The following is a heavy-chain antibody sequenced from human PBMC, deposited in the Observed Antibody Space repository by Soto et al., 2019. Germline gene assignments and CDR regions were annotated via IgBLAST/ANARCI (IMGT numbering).Heavy chain of an antibody. CDR3: AREGNSSGWKGGFGS. Sequence: EVQLVESGGGLVQPGGSLRLSCAASGFTFSSYAMHWVRQAPGKGPEYVSAISSNGGSTYYANSVKGRFTISRDNSKNTLYLQMGSLRAEDMGVYYCAREGNSSGWKGGFGSWGQGTLVTVSS. CDR2: ISSNGGST. J-gene: IGHJ4*02. D-gene: IGHD6-19*01. CDR1: GFTFSSYA. V-gene: IGHV3-64*01.